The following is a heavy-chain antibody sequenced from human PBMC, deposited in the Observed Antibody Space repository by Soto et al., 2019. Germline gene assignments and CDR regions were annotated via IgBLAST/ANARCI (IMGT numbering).Heavy chain of an antibody. CDR3: AKDLTRIAALAAYYYYGMDV. Sequence: QVQLVESGGGVVQPGRSLRLSCAASGFTFSSYGMHWVRQAPGKGLEWVAVISYDGSNKYYADSVKGRFTISRDNSKNTLYLQMNSLRAEDTAVYYCAKDLTRIAALAAYYYYGMDVWGQGTTVTVS. CDR1: GFTFSSYG. CDR2: ISYDGSNK. V-gene: IGHV3-30*18. J-gene: IGHJ6*02. D-gene: IGHD6-6*01.